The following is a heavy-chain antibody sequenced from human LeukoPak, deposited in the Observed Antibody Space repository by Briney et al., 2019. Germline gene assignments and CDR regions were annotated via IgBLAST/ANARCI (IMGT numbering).Heavy chain of an antibody. V-gene: IGHV4-59*01. CDR3: ARDTHYDILTGYYWYFDL. J-gene: IGHJ2*01. D-gene: IGHD3-9*01. CDR2: IYYSGST. CDR1: GGSISSYY. Sequence: SETLSLTCTVSGGSISSYYWSWIRQPPGKGLEWIGYIYYSGSTNYNPSLKSRVTISVDTSKNQFSLKLSSVTAADTAVYYCARDTHYDILTGYYWYFDLWGRGTLVTVSS.